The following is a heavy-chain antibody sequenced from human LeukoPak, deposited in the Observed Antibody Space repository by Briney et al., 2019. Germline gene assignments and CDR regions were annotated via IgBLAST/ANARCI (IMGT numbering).Heavy chain of an antibody. V-gene: IGHV4-39*07. J-gene: IGHJ6*03. CDR2: IYYSGST. D-gene: IGHD3-22*01. Sequence: SETLSLTCTVSGGSISSSSYYWGWIRQPPGKGPEWIGSIYYSGSTYYNPSLKSRVTISVDTSKNQFSLKLSSVTAADTAVYYCARVWVDSSGYYYYYYYMDVWGKGTTVTVSS. CDR3: ARVWVDSSGYYYYYYYMDV. CDR1: GGSISSSSYY.